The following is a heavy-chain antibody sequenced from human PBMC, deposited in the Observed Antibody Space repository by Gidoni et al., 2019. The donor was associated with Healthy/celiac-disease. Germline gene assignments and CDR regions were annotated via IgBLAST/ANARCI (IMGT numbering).Heavy chain of an antibody. CDR2: ISSSSSYI. D-gene: IGHD3-22*01. J-gene: IGHJ5*02. CDR1: GLPFSSYS. Sequence: EVQLVESGGGLVKPGGSLRLSCAASGLPFSSYSMNWVRQAPGKGLEWVSSISSSSSYIYYADSVKGRFTISRDNAKNSLYLQMNSLRAEDTAVYYCARAYAMIVVVTPFDPWGQGTLVTVSS. CDR3: ARAYAMIVVVTPFDP. V-gene: IGHV3-21*01.